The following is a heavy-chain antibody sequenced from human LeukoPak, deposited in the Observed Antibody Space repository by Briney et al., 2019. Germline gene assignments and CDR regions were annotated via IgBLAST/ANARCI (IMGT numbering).Heavy chain of an antibody. J-gene: IGHJ5*02. Sequence: GGSLRLSCAASGFTFRNYVMSRVRQAPGKGPEWVSAIGASGGNTYYADSVKGRFTISRDNSKNTLYLQMSSLRVEDTALYYCAKTSDAGFDPWGQGTLVTVSS. V-gene: IGHV3-23*01. CDR2: IGASGGNT. CDR1: GFTFRNYV. CDR3: AKTSDAGFDP.